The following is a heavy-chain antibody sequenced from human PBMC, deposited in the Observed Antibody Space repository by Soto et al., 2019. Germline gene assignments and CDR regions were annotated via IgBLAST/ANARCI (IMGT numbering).Heavy chain of an antibody. D-gene: IGHD1-1*01. Sequence: ASVKVSCKASGYTFTGYYMHWVRQAPGQGLEWMGWINPNSGGANYAQKFQGWVTMTRDTSISTAYMELSRRRSDDTAVYYCARDRKADNRDAFDYWGQGTLVTVSS. J-gene: IGHJ4*02. CDR1: GYTFTGYY. V-gene: IGHV1-2*04. CDR2: INPNSGGA. CDR3: ARDRKADNRDAFDY.